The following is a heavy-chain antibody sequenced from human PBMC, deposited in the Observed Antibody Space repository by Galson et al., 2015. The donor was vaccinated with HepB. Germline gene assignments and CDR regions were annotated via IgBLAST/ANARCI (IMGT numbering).Heavy chain of an antibody. J-gene: IGHJ5*02. CDR1: GFTFSSYS. CDR3: ARDNHHIAAAGTGRFDP. V-gene: IGHV3-21*01. CDR2: ISSSSSYI. Sequence: SLRLSCAASGFTFSSYSMNWVRQAPGKGLEWVSSISSSSSYIYYADSVKGRFTISRDNAKNSLYLQMNSLRAEDTAVYYCARDNHHIAAAGTGRFDPWGQGTLVTVSS. D-gene: IGHD6-13*01.